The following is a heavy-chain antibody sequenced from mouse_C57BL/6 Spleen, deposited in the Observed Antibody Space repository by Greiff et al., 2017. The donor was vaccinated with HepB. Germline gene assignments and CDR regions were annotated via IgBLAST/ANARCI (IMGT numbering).Heavy chain of an antibody. J-gene: IGHJ2*01. CDR1: GFNIKDDY. D-gene: IGHD1-1*01. Sequence: VQLKESGAELVRPGASVKLSCTASGFNIKDDYMHWVKQRPEQGLEWIGWIDPENGDTEYASKFQGKATITADTSSNTAYLQLSSLTSEDTAVYYCTTPISITTVVAENYWGQGTTLTVSS. V-gene: IGHV14-4*01. CDR3: TTPISITTVVAENY. CDR2: IDPENGDT.